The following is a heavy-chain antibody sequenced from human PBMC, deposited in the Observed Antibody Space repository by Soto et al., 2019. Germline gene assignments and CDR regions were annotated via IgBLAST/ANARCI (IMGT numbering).Heavy chain of an antibody. J-gene: IGHJ6*02. CDR1: GYSFTSYW. CDR2: IYPGDSDT. Sequence: GESLKISFKGSGYSFTSYWIGWVRQMPGKGLEWMGIIYPGDSDTRYSPSFQGQVTISADKSISTAYLQWSSLKASDTAMYYCARFGFGVPDYYYGMDVWGQGTTVTVSS. CDR3: ARFGFGVPDYYYGMDV. D-gene: IGHD3-3*01. V-gene: IGHV5-51*01.